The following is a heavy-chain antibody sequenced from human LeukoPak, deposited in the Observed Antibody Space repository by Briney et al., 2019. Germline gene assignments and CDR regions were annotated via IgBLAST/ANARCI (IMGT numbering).Heavy chain of an antibody. V-gene: IGHV3-48*04. J-gene: IGHJ4*02. D-gene: IGHD5-24*01. Sequence: GGSLRLSCEASGFTFSTYAINWVRQAPGKGPEWVSYISSSSSIIYYADSVKGRFTISRDNAKSSLFLQMNSLGAEDTAVYYCARAPTIGTTAIFDYWGQGTLVTVSS. CDR2: ISSSSSII. CDR3: ARAPTIGTTAIFDY. CDR1: GFTFSTYA.